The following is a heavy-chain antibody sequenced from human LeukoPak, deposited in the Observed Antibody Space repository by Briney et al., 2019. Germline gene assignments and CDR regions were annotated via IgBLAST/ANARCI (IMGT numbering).Heavy chain of an antibody. D-gene: IGHD4-17*01. CDR3: VRDRLYGFDY. CDR2: ISSSSGTV. V-gene: IGHV3-48*01. CDR1: GFTFSSYS. Sequence: PGGSLRLSCAASGFTFSSYSFNWVRQAPGKGLEWISYISSSSGTVWYADSVKGRFTISIDKAKNPLYLQMDSLRAEDTAVFYCVRDRLYGFDYWGQGTLVTVSS. J-gene: IGHJ4*02.